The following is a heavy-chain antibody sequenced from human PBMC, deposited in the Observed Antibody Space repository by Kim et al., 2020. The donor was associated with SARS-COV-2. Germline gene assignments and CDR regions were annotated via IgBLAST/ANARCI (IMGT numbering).Heavy chain of an antibody. CDR2: INHSGST. J-gene: IGHJ6*02. D-gene: IGHD2-15*01. CDR3: ARVRSGGIYYYYYYGMDV. CDR1: GGSFSGYY. V-gene: IGHV4-34*01. Sequence: SETLSLTCAVYGGSFSGYYWSWIRQPPGKGLEWIGEINHSGSTNYNPSLKSRVTISVDTSKNQFSLKLSSVTAADTAAYYCARVRSGGIYYYYYYGMDVWGQGTTVTVSS.